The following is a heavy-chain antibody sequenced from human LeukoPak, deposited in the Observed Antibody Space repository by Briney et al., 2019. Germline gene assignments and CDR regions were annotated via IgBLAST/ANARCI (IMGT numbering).Heavy chain of an antibody. CDR1: GFTFSNYA. CDR3: ARGDYYGSGSYSDY. D-gene: IGHD3-10*01. V-gene: IGHV3-30*04. Sequence: GGSLRLSCAASGFTFSNYAMHWVRQAPGKGLEWVAAISYDGSNKYHADSVKGRFTISRDNSKNTLYLQMNSLRVEDTAVYYCARGDYYGSGSYSDYWGQGTLVTVSS. J-gene: IGHJ4*02. CDR2: ISYDGSNK.